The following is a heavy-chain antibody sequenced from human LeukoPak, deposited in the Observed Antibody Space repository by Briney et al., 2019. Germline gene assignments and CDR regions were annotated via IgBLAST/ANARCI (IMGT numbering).Heavy chain of an antibody. Sequence: GASVKVSCKASGYTFTSYGISWVRQAPGQGLEWMGWISAYNGNTNYAQKLQGRVTMTTDTSTSTAYMELRSLRSDDTAVYYCARDSVVPAANDWFDPWGQGTLVTVSS. D-gene: IGHD2-2*01. CDR3: ARDSVVPAANDWFDP. V-gene: IGHV1-18*01. J-gene: IGHJ5*02. CDR2: ISAYNGNT. CDR1: GYTFTSYG.